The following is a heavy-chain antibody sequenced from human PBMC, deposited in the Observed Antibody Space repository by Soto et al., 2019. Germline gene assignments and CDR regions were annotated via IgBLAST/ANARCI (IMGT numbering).Heavy chain of an antibody. Sequence: QVQLVQSGAEVKKPGASVKVSCKASGYTFSSYGISWVRQAPGQGLEWMGWISAYNGNTNYAQKLQGRVTRTTDTSTSTAYMDLRSLRSDDTAIYYCARDKGDGSGSYYGYWGQGTLVTVSS. CDR3: ARDKGDGSGSYYGY. V-gene: IGHV1-18*01. CDR2: ISAYNGNT. J-gene: IGHJ4*02. D-gene: IGHD3-10*01. CDR1: GYTFSSYG.